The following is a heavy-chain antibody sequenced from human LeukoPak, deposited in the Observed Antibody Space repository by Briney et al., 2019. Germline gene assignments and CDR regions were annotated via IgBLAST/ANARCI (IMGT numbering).Heavy chain of an antibody. CDR2: IYCSGST. D-gene: IGHD6-13*01. J-gene: IGHJ4*02. Sequence: SETLSLTCTVSGGSISSYYWSWIRQPPRKGLEWIGYIYCSGSTNYNPSLKSRVTISVDTSKNQFSLKLSSVTAADTAVYYCARRGVYSSSWLRGYYFDYWGQGTLVTVSS. V-gene: IGHV4-59*01. CDR3: ARRGVYSSSWLRGYYFDY. CDR1: GGSISSYY.